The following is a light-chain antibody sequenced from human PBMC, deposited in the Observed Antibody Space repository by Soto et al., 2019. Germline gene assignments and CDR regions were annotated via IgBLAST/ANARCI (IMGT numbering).Light chain of an antibody. CDR2: GAS. V-gene: IGKV3-20*01. Sequence: EIVLTQSPGTLSLSPGERATLSCRASQTFSNSFLSWFQQIPGQAPRLLIYGASMGATGIPDRFSGSGSGTDFTLTISRLEPEDFAVYYCQQCGSSSTFGQGTRLEIK. J-gene: IGKJ5*01. CDR1: QTFSNSF. CDR3: QQCGSSST.